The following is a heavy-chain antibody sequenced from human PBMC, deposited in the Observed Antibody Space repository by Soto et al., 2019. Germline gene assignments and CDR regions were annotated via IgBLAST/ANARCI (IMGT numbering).Heavy chain of an antibody. V-gene: IGHV1-18*01. D-gene: IGHD4-4*01. CDR2: ISSQNGNT. CDR1: GYSFTRYG. Sequence: QVQLVQSGPELKKPGASVRVSCQASGYSFTRYGISWVRQAPGQVLEWMGWISSQNGNTKYAQRFQGRVTMTTETSTRTVYLELRSLRSDDTAIYFCARDHSPYYYYGMDVWGQGTTVSVSS. J-gene: IGHJ6*02. CDR3: ARDHSPYYYYGMDV.